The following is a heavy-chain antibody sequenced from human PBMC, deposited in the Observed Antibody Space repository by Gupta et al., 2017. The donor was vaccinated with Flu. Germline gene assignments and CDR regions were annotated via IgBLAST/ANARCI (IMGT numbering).Heavy chain of an antibody. Sequence: GQGLEWFSSISTSSSYIYSADSVKGRFTISRDNAKNSLYLQMNSLRAEDTAVYYWARSSLIAVVIHAFDIWGQGTMVTVSS. J-gene: IGHJ3*02. V-gene: IGHV3-21*01. D-gene: IGHD6-19*01. CDR2: ISTSSSYI. CDR3: ARSSLIAVVIHAFDI.